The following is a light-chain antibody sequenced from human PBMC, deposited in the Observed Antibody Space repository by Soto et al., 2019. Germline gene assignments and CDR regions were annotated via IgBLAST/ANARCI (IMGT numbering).Light chain of an antibody. Sequence: QLVLTQPPSASGTPGQRVTISCSGSSSNIGSNTANWYQQLPGTAPRLLIYSNYQRPSGVPDRFSGSKSGTSATLAISGLQSEDEADYYCSVWDDSLNGVIFGGGTKLTVL. CDR1: SSNIGSNT. CDR3: SVWDDSLNGVI. V-gene: IGLV1-44*01. CDR2: SNY. J-gene: IGLJ2*01.